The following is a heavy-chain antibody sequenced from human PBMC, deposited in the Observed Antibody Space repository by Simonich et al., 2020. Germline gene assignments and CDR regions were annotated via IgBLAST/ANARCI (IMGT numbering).Heavy chain of an antibody. Sequence: EVQLVQSGAEVKKPGESLKISCNGSGYSFTSYWIGWVRQMPGKSLRWVGITCTGDSYTRYSPSFQGQVTISADKSISTAYRQWSSLKAADTAMYYCVRPDSGYDYFDYWGQGTLVTVSS. CDR3: VRPDSGYDYFDY. CDR2: TCTGDSYT. V-gene: IGHV5-51*03. CDR1: GYSFTSYW. J-gene: IGHJ4*02. D-gene: IGHD5-12*01.